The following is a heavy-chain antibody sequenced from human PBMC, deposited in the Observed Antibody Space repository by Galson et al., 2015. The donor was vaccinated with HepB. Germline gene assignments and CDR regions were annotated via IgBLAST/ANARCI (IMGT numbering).Heavy chain of an antibody. CDR1: GFTFSSYG. CDR3: ARDRQRGYSYGSLGY. V-gene: IGHV3-33*08. J-gene: IGHJ4*02. Sequence: SLRLSCAASGFTFSSYGMLWVRQAPGKGLEWVAVIWYDGSNKYYADSVKGRFTISRDNSKDTLYLQMNSLRAEDTAVYYCARDRQRGYSYGSLGYWGQGTLVTVSS. CDR2: IWYDGSNK. D-gene: IGHD5-18*01.